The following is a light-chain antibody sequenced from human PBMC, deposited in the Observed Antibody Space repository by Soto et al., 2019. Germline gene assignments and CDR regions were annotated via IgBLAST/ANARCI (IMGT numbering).Light chain of an antibody. Sequence: QSALTQPASVSGSPGQSITTSCTGTSSDVGGYNYVSWYQQHPGKAPKLMIYDVSNRPTGVSKRFSGSKSGNTASLTISGLQAEDEADYYCSSYTTSSTYVFGTGTKLTVL. CDR2: DVS. V-gene: IGLV2-14*01. J-gene: IGLJ1*01. CDR1: SSDVGGYNY. CDR3: SSYTTSSTYV.